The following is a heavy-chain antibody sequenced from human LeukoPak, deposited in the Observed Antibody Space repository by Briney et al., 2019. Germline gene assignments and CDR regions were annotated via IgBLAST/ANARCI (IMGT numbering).Heavy chain of an antibody. CDR3: ARARGVTISRPLYGMDV. D-gene: IGHD3-3*01. V-gene: IGHV4-31*03. CDR2: IYYSGST. Sequence: SSQTLSLTCTVSGGSISSGGYYWSWIRQHPGKGLEWIGYIYYSGSTYYNPSLKSRVTISVDTSKNQFSLKLSSVTAADTAVYYCARARGVTISRPLYGMDVWGQGTTVTVSS. CDR1: GGSISSGGYY. J-gene: IGHJ6*02.